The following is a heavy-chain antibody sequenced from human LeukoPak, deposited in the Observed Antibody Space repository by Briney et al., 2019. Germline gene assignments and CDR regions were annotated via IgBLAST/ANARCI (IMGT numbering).Heavy chain of an antibody. Sequence: SETLSLTCTVSGGSITNYYWNWMRQSTGKGLEWIGRIYSSGSTDYNSSLKSRVSMSVDTSKNQFSLKLSSVTAADTAVYYCARGGGWFDRWGQGTPVTVSS. CDR2: IYSSGST. J-gene: IGHJ5*02. CDR1: GGSITNYY. V-gene: IGHV4-4*07. CDR3: ARGGGWFDR.